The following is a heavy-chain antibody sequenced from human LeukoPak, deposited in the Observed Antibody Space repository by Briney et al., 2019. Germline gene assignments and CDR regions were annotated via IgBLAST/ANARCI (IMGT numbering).Heavy chain of an antibody. D-gene: IGHD2-2*01. CDR1: GGSFSGYY. Sequence: SETLSRTCAVYGGSFSGYYWSWIRQPPGKGLEWIGEINHSGSTNYNPSLKSRVTISVDTSKNQFSLKLSSVTAADTAVYYCARGRLVVPAAMSEVYYYYYGMDVWGKGTTVTVSS. V-gene: IGHV4-34*01. CDR3: ARGRLVVPAAMSEVYYYYYGMDV. CDR2: INHSGST. J-gene: IGHJ6*04.